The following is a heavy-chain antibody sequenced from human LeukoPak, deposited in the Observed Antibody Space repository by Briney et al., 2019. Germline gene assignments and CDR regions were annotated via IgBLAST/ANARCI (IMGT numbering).Heavy chain of an antibody. J-gene: IGHJ3*02. Sequence: GASVKVSRKASGYTFTSYGISWVRQAPGQGLEWMGWISAYNGNTNYAQKRQGRVTMTTDTSTSTAYMELRSLRSDDTAVYYCARLKLETDAFDIWGQGTMVTVSS. CDR3: ARLKLETDAFDI. V-gene: IGHV1-18*01. CDR2: ISAYNGNT. CDR1: GYTFTSYG. D-gene: IGHD1-1*01.